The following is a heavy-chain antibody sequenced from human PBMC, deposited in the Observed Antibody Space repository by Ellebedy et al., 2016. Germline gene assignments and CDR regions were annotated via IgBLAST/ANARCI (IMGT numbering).Heavy chain of an antibody. CDR2: LYSGGTI. J-gene: IGHJ4*02. Sequence: GESLKISCAASGFSFNNYWMYWVRQASGMGLEWVSVLYSGGTIYYADSVKGRFTISRDDFKNTLYLQMNSLRAEDTAVYYCARDVYTETRGWGYWGRGTLVTVSS. D-gene: IGHD4-11*01. CDR1: GFSFNNYW. CDR3: ARDVYTETRGWGY. V-gene: IGHV3-66*01.